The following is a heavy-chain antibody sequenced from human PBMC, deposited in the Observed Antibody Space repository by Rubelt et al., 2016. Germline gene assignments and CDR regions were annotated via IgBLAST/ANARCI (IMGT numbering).Heavy chain of an antibody. CDR3: EKDGGGMGQQLVPGNWFDP. CDR2: IWSDGTNK. D-gene: IGHD6-13*01. V-gene: IGHV3-33*06. J-gene: IGHJ5*02. CDR1: GFTVSTDG. Sequence: GGGVVQPGRSLRLSCAASGFTVSTDGMHWVRQAPGKGLEWVAVIWSDGTNKYYADSVKGRFTISRDNSKNTLYLQMYSLRPEDTAVYYCEKDGGGMGQQLVPGNWFDPWGQGTLVTVSS.